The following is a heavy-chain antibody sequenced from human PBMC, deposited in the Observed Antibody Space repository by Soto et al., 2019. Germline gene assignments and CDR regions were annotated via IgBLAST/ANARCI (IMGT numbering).Heavy chain of an antibody. CDR2: IYYSGST. J-gene: IGHJ4*02. V-gene: IGHV4-31*03. CDR1: GGSISSGGYY. D-gene: IGHD5-18*01. CDR3: ARSGYSYGPNPLLY. Sequence: QVQLQESGPGLVKPSQTLSLTCTVSGGSISSGGYYSSWIRQHPGKGLEWIGYIYYSGSTYYNPSLRSRVTIAVDTSKNQCALKLSSVTAADTAVYYCARSGYSYGPNPLLYWGQGTLVTVSS.